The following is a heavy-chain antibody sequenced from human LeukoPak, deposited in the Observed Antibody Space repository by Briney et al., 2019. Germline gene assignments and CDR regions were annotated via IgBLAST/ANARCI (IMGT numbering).Heavy chain of an antibody. J-gene: IGHJ6*03. D-gene: IGHD6-6*01. Sequence: GESLKISCKGSGYSFTSYWIGWVRQMPGKGLEWMGIIYPGDSDTRYSPSFQGQVTISADKSISTAYLQWSSLKASDTAMYYCATQSPYSSPSRTNYYYYYYYMDVWGKGTTVTVSS. CDR1: GYSFTSYW. CDR3: ATQSPYSSPSRTNYYYYYYYMDV. V-gene: IGHV5-51*01. CDR2: IYPGDSDT.